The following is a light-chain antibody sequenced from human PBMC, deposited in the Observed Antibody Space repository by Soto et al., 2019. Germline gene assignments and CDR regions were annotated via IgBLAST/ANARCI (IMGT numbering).Light chain of an antibody. J-gene: IGKJ3*01. CDR3: QQYDNLPRWT. CDR2: DAS. V-gene: IGKV1-33*01. CDR1: QDISNY. Sequence: DIQMTQSPSSVSASVGDRVTITCQASQDISNYLNWYQQKPGKAPKLLIYDASNLETGVPSRFSGSGSGTDFTFTISSLQPEDIATYYCQQYDNLPRWTFGPGTKVDIK.